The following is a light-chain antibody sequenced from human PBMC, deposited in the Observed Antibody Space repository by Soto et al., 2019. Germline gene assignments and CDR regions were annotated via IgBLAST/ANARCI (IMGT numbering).Light chain of an antibody. V-gene: IGKV3-11*01. CDR3: QQRSNWLMYT. J-gene: IGKJ2*01. CDR2: DAS. Sequence: EIVLTQSPATLSLSPGERATLSCRASQSVSSYLAWYQQKPGQAPRLLIYDASNRATRIPARFSDSGSGTDFALTHSSIEPEDFAVYYCQQRSNWLMYTFAQGPKLEIK. CDR1: QSVSSY.